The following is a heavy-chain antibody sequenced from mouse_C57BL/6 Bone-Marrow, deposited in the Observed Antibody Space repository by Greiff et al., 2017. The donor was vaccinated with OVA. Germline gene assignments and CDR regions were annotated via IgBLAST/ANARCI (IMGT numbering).Heavy chain of an antibody. V-gene: IGHV1-18*01. CDR3: ARSGGIYYSNFDY. Sequence: VQLQQSGPELVKPGASVKIPCKASGYTFTDYNMDWVKQSHGKSLEWIGDIHPNNGGTIYNQKFKGKATLTVDKSSSTAYMELRSLTSEDTAVYYCARSGGIYYSNFDYWGQGTTLTVSS. CDR2: IHPNNGGT. J-gene: IGHJ2*01. D-gene: IGHD1-1*01. CDR1: GYTFTDYN.